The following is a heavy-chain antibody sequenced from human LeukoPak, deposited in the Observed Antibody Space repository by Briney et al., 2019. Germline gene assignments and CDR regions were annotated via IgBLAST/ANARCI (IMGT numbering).Heavy chain of an antibody. D-gene: IGHD2-2*01. CDR3: ATALYCSSTNCYLDY. J-gene: IGHJ4*02. CDR1: GFTFNNYA. Sequence: GGSLRLSCAASGFTFNNYAMSWVRQAPGKGLEWVSLISGTGGSTYYADSVKGRFTISRDNSKNTLYLQMNSLRAEDTAVYYCATALYCSSTNCYLDYWGQGTLVTVSS. CDR2: ISGTGGST. V-gene: IGHV3-23*01.